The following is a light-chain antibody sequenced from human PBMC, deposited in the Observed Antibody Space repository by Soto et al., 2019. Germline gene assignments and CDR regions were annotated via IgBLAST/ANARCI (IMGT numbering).Light chain of an antibody. Sequence: EILLTQAPATLSVSPGGRATLSCRTIQSVNSNLAWYQQKPGQAPRLLIYGTSTRATGIPARFSGSGSGTEFTLIISSLQSQDFAVDFCQQYNNWPAWTV. CDR1: QSVNSN. J-gene: IGKJ1*01. V-gene: IGKV3-15*01. CDR2: GTS. CDR3: QQYNNWPAWT.